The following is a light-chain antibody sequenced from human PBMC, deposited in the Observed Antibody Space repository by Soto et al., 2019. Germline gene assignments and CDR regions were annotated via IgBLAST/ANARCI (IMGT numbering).Light chain of an antibody. CDR2: GAS. Sequence: EIVLTQSPGTLSLSPGERATLSCRASQSVSSNYLAWYQQKPGQAPRLLIYGASSRATGIPDRFSGSGSGTDFTLTISRLEPEDFAVYYCQQSGYSPITFGQGTRLEIK. CDR1: QSVSSNY. J-gene: IGKJ5*01. CDR3: QQSGYSPIT. V-gene: IGKV3-20*01.